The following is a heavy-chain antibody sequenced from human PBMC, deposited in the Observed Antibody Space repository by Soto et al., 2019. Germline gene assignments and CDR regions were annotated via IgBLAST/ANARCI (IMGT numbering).Heavy chain of an antibody. CDR3: AREWSPWGPLAH. Sequence: QVQLVESGGGVVQPGRSLRLSCAASGFTFSSHSIQWVRQAPGKGLEWVAVISYDGSIKYYADSVKGRFTISRDNSKNTAYRKMNSLGAEDPAVFYCAREWSPWGPLAHLGQGTLVIAPS. V-gene: IGHV3-30-3*01. CDR1: GFTFSSHS. CDR2: ISYDGSIK. J-gene: IGHJ4*02. D-gene: IGHD3-16*01.